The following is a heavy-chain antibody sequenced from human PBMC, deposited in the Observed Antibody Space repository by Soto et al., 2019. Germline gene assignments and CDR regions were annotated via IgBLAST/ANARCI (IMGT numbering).Heavy chain of an antibody. V-gene: IGHV4-59*01. J-gene: IGHJ2*01. Sequence: QVQLQESGPGLVKPSETLSLTCTVSGGSFGDYYWSWIRQPPGKGLEWMGYVYYSGSSNYSPALESRLTISVITSKNQFSLKLTSVTAADTAVYSCARVVNLLGSCTNGFCPSWYVDLWGGGTLVTVSS. D-gene: IGHD2-8*01. CDR2: VYYSGSS. CDR1: GGSFGDYY. CDR3: ARVVNLLGSCTNGFCPSWYVDL.